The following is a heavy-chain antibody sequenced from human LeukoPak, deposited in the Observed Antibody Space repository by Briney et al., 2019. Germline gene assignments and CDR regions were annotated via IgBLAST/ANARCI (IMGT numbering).Heavy chain of an antibody. D-gene: IGHD2-8*01. Sequence: GSLRLSCAASGFAFNTYSMNWVRQAPGKGLEWVSYIRSDSTIINYAESVKGRFTISRDNAKNSLYLQMNSLRAEDTAVYFCARVQAGKWDFDFWGQETLVTVSS. V-gene: IGHV3-48*01. CDR1: GFAFNTYS. CDR2: IRSDSTII. J-gene: IGHJ4*02. CDR3: ARVQAGKWDFDF.